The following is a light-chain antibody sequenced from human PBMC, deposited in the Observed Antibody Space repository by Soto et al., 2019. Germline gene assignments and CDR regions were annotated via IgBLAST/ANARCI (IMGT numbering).Light chain of an antibody. V-gene: IGKV3-11*01. CDR2: DAS. CDR1: QSVSSF. Sequence: EIVLTQSPATLSLSPGERATLPCRASQSVSSFLAWYQQKPGQAPRVIIYDASTRATGIPARFSGSGSGTDFTLTISSLEPEDFAVYYCQQRSYWPGTFGQGTKLEIK. CDR3: QQRSYWPGT. J-gene: IGKJ2*01.